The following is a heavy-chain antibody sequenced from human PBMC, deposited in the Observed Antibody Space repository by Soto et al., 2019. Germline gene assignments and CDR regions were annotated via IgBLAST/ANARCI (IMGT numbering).Heavy chain of an antibody. CDR1: GGTFSSYA. D-gene: IGHD5-18*01. CDR2: IIPIFGTA. V-gene: IGHV1-69*01. CDR3: AIDSEGYSYGLGGFDY. J-gene: IGHJ4*02. Sequence: QVQLVQSGAEVKKPGSSVKVSCKASGGTFSSYAISWVRQAPGQGLEWMGGIIPIFGTANYAQKFQGRVMSTADEATSTAYMELSSLRSEDTAVYYCAIDSEGYSYGLGGFDYWGQGTLVTVSS.